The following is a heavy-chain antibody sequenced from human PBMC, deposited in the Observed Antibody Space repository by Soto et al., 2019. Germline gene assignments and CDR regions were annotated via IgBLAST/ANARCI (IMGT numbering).Heavy chain of an antibody. CDR3: AKDWKREALYYGRNV. D-gene: IGHD1-1*01. CDR2: ISYDGRNK. Sequence: PGGSLGLSCAASGVCFRNYGMHWFRQVPGKGLEWVAVISYDGRNKYYADSVKGRFTISRDNSENTLFLEMNSLRGDDTAIYYGAKDWKREALYYGRNVWGKGTTVTVS. CDR1: GVCFRNYG. J-gene: IGHJ6*04. V-gene: IGHV3-30*18.